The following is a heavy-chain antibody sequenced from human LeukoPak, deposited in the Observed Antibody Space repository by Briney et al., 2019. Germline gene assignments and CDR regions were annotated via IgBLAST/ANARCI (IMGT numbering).Heavy chain of an antibody. CDR2: SRYDGINE. J-gene: IGHJ5*02. D-gene: IGHD5-24*01. V-gene: IGHV3-30*02. CDR3: AKDGERWLQFGTYWFDP. Sequence: GGSLRLSCAGSGFTFRAYGMHWVRQAPGRGLEWVAFSRYDGINEYYADSVKGRFTISRYNSKNTLYLQMNSLRAEDTAVYYCAKDGERWLQFGTYWFDPWGQGTLVTVSS. CDR1: GFTFRAYG.